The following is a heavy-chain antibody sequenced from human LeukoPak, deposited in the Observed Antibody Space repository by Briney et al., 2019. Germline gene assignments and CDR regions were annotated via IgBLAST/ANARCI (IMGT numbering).Heavy chain of an antibody. Sequence: GGSLRLSCAASGFTFSSYWMHWVRQAPGKGLVWVSRINSDGSSTSYADSVKGRFTISRDNAKNTLYLQMNSLRAEDTAVYYCASSPDYDSSGYIDYWGQGTLVTVSS. J-gene: IGHJ4*02. CDR2: INSDGSST. D-gene: IGHD3-22*01. V-gene: IGHV3-74*01. CDR1: GFTFSSYW. CDR3: ASSPDYDSSGYIDY.